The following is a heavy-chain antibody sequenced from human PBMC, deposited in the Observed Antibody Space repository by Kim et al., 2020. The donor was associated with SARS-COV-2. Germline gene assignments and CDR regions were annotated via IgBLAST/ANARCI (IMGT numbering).Heavy chain of an antibody. CDR3: TRGGDGSSWDWRE. CDR1: GFSFRSSW. V-gene: IGHV3-7*03. Sequence: GGSLRLSCTASGFSFRSSWMTWVRQTPWKGLEWVANINRDGSEKYYVDSVRGRFTISRDNAKDSLYLQMDGLRAEDTAVYVCTRGGDGSSWDWREWGQG. J-gene: IGHJ1*01. D-gene: IGHD6-13*01. CDR2: INRDGSEK.